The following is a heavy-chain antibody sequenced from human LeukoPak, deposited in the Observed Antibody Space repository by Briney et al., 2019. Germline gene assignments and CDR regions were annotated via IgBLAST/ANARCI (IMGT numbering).Heavy chain of an antibody. J-gene: IGHJ5*02. CDR3: ARDGPLRWFDP. V-gene: IGHV4-61*02. CDR2: VSASGIT. CDR1: GDSISSGSYY. Sequence: SQTLSLTCTVSGDSISSGSYYWSWIRQPAGKGLEWIGRVSASGITSYKASLKSRVTISVDTSKKQFSLKLTSVTAADTAVYYCARDGPLRWFDPWGRGTLVTVSS.